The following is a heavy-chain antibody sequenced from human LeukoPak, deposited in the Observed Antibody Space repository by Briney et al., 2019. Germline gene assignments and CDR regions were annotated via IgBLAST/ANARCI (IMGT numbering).Heavy chain of an antibody. CDR2: IGGSGSST. Sequence: GGSLRLSCAASGFSFSTYAMSWVRQGPRRGLEWVSAIGGSGSSTYYADSVKGRFTISRENAKNSLYLQMNSLRAGDTAVYYCARDRGGGHMDVWGKGTTVTISS. CDR3: ARDRGGGHMDV. V-gene: IGHV3-23*01. J-gene: IGHJ6*03. CDR1: GFSFSTYA. D-gene: IGHD2-15*01.